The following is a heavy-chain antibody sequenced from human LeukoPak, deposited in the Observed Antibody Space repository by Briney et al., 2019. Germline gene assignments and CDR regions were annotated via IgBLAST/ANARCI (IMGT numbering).Heavy chain of an antibody. CDR2: IYYSGST. Sequence: PSETLSLTCTVSGGSISSYYWSWIRQPPGKGLEWIGYIYYSGSTNYNPSLKSRVTISVDTSKNQFSLKLSSVTAADTAVYYCARIYSGNPVDYWGQGTLVTVSS. V-gene: IGHV4-59*08. J-gene: IGHJ4*02. CDR1: GGSISSYY. D-gene: IGHD1-26*01. CDR3: ARIYSGNPVDY.